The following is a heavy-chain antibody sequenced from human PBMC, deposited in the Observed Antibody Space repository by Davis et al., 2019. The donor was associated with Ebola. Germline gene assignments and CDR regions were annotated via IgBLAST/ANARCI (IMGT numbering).Heavy chain of an antibody. Sequence: PGGSLRLSCAASGFTFSSYAMSWVRQAPGKGLEWVSAISGSGGSTYYADSVKGRFTISRDNSKNTLYLQMNSLRAEDTAAYYCASRNKLGYCSGGSCYGPHFDYWGQGTLVTVSS. D-gene: IGHD2-15*01. V-gene: IGHV3-23*01. CDR1: GFTFSSYA. CDR3: ASRNKLGYCSGGSCYGPHFDY. J-gene: IGHJ4*02. CDR2: ISGSGGST.